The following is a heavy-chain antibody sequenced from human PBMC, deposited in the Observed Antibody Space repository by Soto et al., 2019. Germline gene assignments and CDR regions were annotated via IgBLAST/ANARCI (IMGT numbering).Heavy chain of an antibody. CDR2: ISSNSAHI. CDR1: GFTFRRFT. CDR3: TRDASRGSSARGWFDP. Sequence: LRLSWAASGFTFRRFTMTWVRQAPGKGLEWVSTISSNSAHIYYTDALRGRFTISRDNAKNSLHLQMNSLRAEDTAVHYCTRDASRGSSARGWFDPWGPGTLVTVSS. J-gene: IGHJ5*02. D-gene: IGHD6-13*01. V-gene: IGHV3-21*01.